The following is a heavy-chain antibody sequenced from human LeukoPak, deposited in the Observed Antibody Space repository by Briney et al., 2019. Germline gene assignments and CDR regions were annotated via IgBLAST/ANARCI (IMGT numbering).Heavy chain of an antibody. CDR3: ARLARYSWSPISPLYYYYYMDV. J-gene: IGHJ6*03. CDR1: GYSFTSYS. Sequence: GASVKVSCTASGYSFTSYSMNWVRQAPGQGPEWVGIINPSYTSTTYAQKCQGRVTMTRDMSTSTVYMELSSLRSEDTAVYYCARLARYSWSPISPLYYYYYMDVGGKGTTVTVSS. V-gene: IGHV1-46*01. D-gene: IGHD1-26*01. CDR2: INPSYTST.